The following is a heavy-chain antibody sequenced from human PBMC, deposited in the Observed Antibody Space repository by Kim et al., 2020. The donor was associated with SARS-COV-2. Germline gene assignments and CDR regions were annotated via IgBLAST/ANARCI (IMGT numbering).Heavy chain of an antibody. CDR3: ASSKQWLAPVDY. Sequence: SETLSLTCTVSGGSISSSSYYWGWIRQPPGKGLEWIGSIYYSGSTYYNPSLKSRVTISVDTSKNQFSLKLSSVTAADTAVYYCASSKQWLAPVDYWGQGTLVTVSS. CDR1: GGSISSSSYY. J-gene: IGHJ4*02. D-gene: IGHD6-19*01. V-gene: IGHV4-39*01. CDR2: IYYSGST.